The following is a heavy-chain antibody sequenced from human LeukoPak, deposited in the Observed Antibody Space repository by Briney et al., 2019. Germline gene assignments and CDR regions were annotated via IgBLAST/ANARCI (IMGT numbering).Heavy chain of an antibody. Sequence: GGSLRLPCAASGFTSSDYYMSWIRQAPGKGLEWVSVIYSGGSTYYADSVKGRFTISRDNSKNTLYLQMNSLRAEDTAVYYCASHLLYYDAFDIWGQGTMVTVSS. D-gene: IGHD2-8*01. V-gene: IGHV3-66*04. CDR2: IYSGGST. CDR3: ASHLLYYDAFDI. J-gene: IGHJ3*02. CDR1: GFTSSDYY.